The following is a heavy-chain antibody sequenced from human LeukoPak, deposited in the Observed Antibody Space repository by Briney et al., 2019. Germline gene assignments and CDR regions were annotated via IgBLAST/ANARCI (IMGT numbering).Heavy chain of an antibody. D-gene: IGHD6-13*01. J-gene: IGHJ4*02. CDR2: INPNSGGT. Sequence: GASVKVSCKASGYTFTGYYMHWVRQAPGQGLEWMGWINPNSGGTNYAQKFQGRVTMTRDTSISTAYMELRRLTSDDTAVYYCTRPLAGDGTAAAQFASWGQGTLVTVSS. V-gene: IGHV1-2*02. CDR3: TRPLAGDGTAAAQFAS. CDR1: GYTFTGYY.